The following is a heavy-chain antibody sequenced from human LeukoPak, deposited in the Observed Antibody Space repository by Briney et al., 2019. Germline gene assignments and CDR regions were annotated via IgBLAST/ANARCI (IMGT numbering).Heavy chain of an antibody. J-gene: IGHJ4*02. D-gene: IGHD3-22*01. V-gene: IGHV3-23*01. CDR2: INNSGDRT. Sequence: PGESLRLSCAASGFTLSSDAMSWVRQAPGKGLEWVSGINNSGDRTYYADSVKGWFTISRDISKNTLYLQMNSLRAEDTAVYYCAKGRSDIDYWGQGILVTVSS. CDR3: AKGRSDIDY. CDR1: GFTLSSDA.